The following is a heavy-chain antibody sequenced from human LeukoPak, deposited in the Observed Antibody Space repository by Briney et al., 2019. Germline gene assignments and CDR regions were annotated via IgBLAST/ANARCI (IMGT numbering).Heavy chain of an antibody. Sequence: ASVKVSCKASGHTFTGYYMHWVRQAPGQGLEWMGWVSPDSGGTNYAQKFQGRVTMTRDTSISTAFMELSSLRSDDTAVYYCARWSGTTDDYWGQGTLVTVSS. D-gene: IGHD4-11*01. V-gene: IGHV1-2*02. J-gene: IGHJ4*02. CDR3: ARWSGTTDDY. CDR1: GHTFTGYY. CDR2: VSPDSGGT.